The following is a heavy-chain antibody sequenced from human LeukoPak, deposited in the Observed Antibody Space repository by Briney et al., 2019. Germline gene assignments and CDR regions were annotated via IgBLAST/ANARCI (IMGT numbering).Heavy chain of an antibody. V-gene: IGHV3-30*02. CDR2: IRYDGSYK. CDR3: ARDHIDFYDIASGYHDY. CDR1: GFTFSNYG. D-gene: IGHD3-3*01. J-gene: IGHJ4*02. Sequence: PGGSLRLSCVASGFTFSNYGMHWVRQAPGKGLEWVAFIRYDGSYKYYADSVKGRFTISRDNSKNTLYLQMSSLRAEDTAVYYCARDHIDFYDIASGYHDYWDQGALVTVSS.